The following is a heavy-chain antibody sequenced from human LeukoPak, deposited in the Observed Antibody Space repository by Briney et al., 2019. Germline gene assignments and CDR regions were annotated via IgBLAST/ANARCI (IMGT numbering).Heavy chain of an antibody. D-gene: IGHD6-13*01. CDR2: IYYSGST. CDR3: ARDGESRTIAAAGIPYYFGY. Sequence: PSETLSLTCTVSGGSISCSSYYWGWIRQPPGKGLEWIRSIYYSGSTYYNPSLKSRVTISVDTSKNQFSLKLSSVTAADTAVYYCARDGESRTIAAAGIPYYFGYWGQGTLVTVSS. CDR1: GGSISCSSYY. J-gene: IGHJ4*02. V-gene: IGHV4-39*07.